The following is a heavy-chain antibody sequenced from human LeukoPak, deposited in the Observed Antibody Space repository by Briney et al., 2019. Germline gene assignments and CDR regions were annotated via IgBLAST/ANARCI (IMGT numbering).Heavy chain of an antibody. CDR3: AKEINEDVVATLY. J-gene: IGHJ1*01. V-gene: IGHV3-23*01. CDR2: ISDSGIDT. Sequence: GGSLRLSCAASGFIFSGSAMAWVRQAPGKGLEWVSAISDSGIDTQYADSVKGRFTISRDNSKNTLYLQMNSLRAEDTAVYYCAKEINEDVVATLYWGQGTLVTVSS. CDR1: GFIFSGSA. D-gene: IGHD5-12*01.